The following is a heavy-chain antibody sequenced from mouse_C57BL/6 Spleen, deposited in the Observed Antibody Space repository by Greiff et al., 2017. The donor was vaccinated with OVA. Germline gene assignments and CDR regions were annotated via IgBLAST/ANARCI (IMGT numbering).Heavy chain of an antibody. Sequence: EVKLVESGGDLVKPGGSLKLSCAASGFTFSSYGMSWVRQTPDKRLEWVATISSGGSYTYYPDSVKGRFTISRDNAKNTLYLQMSSLKSEDTAMYYCARPYDYDGYYYAMDYWGQGTSVTVSS. V-gene: IGHV5-6*01. CDR3: ARPYDYDGYYYAMDY. CDR2: ISSGGSYT. J-gene: IGHJ4*01. D-gene: IGHD2-4*01. CDR1: GFTFSSYG.